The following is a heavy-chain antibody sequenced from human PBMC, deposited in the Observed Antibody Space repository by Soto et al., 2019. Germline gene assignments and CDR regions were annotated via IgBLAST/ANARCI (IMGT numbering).Heavy chain of an antibody. CDR1: GGSFSGYY. J-gene: IGHJ4*02. Sequence: QVQLQQWGAGLLKPSETLSLTCAVYGGSFSGYYWSWIRQPPGKGLEWIGEINHSGSTNYNPSLKGRVTISVDTSKNQFSLKLSSVTAAVTAVYYCATVDTAMVFDYWGQGTLVTVSS. CDR2: INHSGST. D-gene: IGHD5-18*01. CDR3: ATVDTAMVFDY. V-gene: IGHV4-34*01.